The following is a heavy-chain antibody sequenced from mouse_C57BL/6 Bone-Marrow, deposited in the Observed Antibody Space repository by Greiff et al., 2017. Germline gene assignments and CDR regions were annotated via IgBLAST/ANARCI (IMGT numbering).Heavy chain of an antibody. Sequence: EVKLMESGGDLVKPGGSLKLSCAASGFTFSSYGMSWVRQTPDKRLEWVATISSGGSYTYYPDSVKGRFTISRDNAKNNLYLQMSHLKSEDTAMYYCARDHYDYDNFAYWGQGTLVTVSA. J-gene: IGHJ3*01. CDR2: ISSGGSYT. CDR3: ARDHYDYDNFAY. V-gene: IGHV5-6*01. CDR1: GFTFSSYG. D-gene: IGHD2-4*01.